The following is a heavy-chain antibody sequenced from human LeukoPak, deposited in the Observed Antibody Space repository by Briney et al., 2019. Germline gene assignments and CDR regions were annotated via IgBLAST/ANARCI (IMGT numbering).Heavy chain of an antibody. CDR3: AKSSHSYGNDALDI. CDR1: GFIFDDYA. CDR2: IRGGGGDK. V-gene: IGHV3-23*01. J-gene: IGHJ3*02. Sequence: PGGSLRLSCAASGFIFDDYAMQWVRQAPGKGLESVSVIRGGGGDKYYAAPVKGRVTISRDNSKNTLYLQMNSLRAEDTAVYYCAKSSHSYGNDALDIWGQGTMVTVSS. D-gene: IGHD5-18*01.